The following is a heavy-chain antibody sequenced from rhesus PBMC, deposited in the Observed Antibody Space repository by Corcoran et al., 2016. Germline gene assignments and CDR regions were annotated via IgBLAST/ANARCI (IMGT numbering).Heavy chain of an antibody. Sequence: QLQLQESGPGLVKPLETLSLTCVVSDGSISNTYWNLIRQPPRKGLEWIARISGSGGGTDYNPSHKSRVTISRDMSKNQFSLKVNSVTAADTAVYYCARSGWTSWDNRFDVWGAGVLVTVSS. D-gene: IGHD2-39*02. CDR2: ISGSGGGT. V-gene: IGHV4-173*01. CDR3: ARSGWTSWDNRFDV. J-gene: IGHJ5-1*01. CDR1: DGSISNTY.